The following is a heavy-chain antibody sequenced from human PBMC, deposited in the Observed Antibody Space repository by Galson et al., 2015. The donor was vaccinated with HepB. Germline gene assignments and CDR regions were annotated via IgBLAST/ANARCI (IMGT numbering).Heavy chain of an antibody. Sequence: SLRLSCAASGFTFSSYGMHWVRQAPGKGLEWVAVISYDGSNKYYADSVKGRFTISRDNSKNTLYLQMNSLRAEDTAVYYCATTDYYDSSGYQPLDYWGQGTLVTVSS. V-gene: IGHV3-30*03. CDR1: GFTFSSYG. CDR2: ISYDGSNK. J-gene: IGHJ4*02. D-gene: IGHD3-22*01. CDR3: ATTDYYDSSGYQPLDY.